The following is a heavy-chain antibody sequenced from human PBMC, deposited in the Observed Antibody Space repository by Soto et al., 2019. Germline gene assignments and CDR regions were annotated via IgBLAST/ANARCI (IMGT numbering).Heavy chain of an antibody. V-gene: IGHV1-3*05. Sequence: QVQLVQSGAEEKKPGASVKVSCKASGYTFTSYAMHWVRQAPGQRLEWMGWINAGNVNTKYSQKFQARVTITRDTSASTAYMALSSLRSEDTAVYYCARSIVVVTALDYWGQGTLFTVAS. CDR2: INAGNVNT. CDR3: ARSIVVVTALDY. J-gene: IGHJ4*02. D-gene: IGHD2-21*02. CDR1: GYTFTSYA.